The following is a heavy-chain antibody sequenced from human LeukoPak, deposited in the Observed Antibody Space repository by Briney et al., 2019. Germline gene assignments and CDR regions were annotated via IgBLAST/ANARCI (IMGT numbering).Heavy chain of an antibody. D-gene: IGHD2-15*01. CDR2: IYYSGST. CDR1: GGSISSYY. CDR3: ARDHCSGGSCYPDY. V-gene: IGHV4-59*01. Sequence: SETLSLTCTVSGGSISSYYWSWIRQPPGKGLEWIGYIYYSGSTNYNPSLKSQVTISVDTSKNQFSLKLSSVTAADTAVYYCARDHCSGGSCYPDYWGQGTLVTVSS. J-gene: IGHJ4*02.